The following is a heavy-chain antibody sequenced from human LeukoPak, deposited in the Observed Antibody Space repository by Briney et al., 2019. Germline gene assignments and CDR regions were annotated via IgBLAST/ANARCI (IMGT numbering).Heavy chain of an antibody. CDR1: GFTFSSYN. Sequence: PGGSLRLSCAASGFTFSSYNMNWVRQAPGKGLEWVSSLSSTSTYIYYADSVKGRFTISRDNAKNSLYLQMNSLRAEDTAVYYCAREIRGSNDFWSGYYPYGMDVWGQGTTVTVSS. J-gene: IGHJ6*02. D-gene: IGHD3-3*01. CDR3: AREIRGSNDFWSGYYPYGMDV. CDR2: LSSTSTYI. V-gene: IGHV3-21*01.